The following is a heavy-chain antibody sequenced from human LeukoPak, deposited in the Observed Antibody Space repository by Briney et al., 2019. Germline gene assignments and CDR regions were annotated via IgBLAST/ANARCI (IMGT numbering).Heavy chain of an antibody. V-gene: IGHV1-69*05. Sequence: KISCKGSGYTFSSYAISWVRQAPGPGLEWMGGIIPIFGTANYAQKFQGRVTITTDESTSTAYMELSSLRSEDTAVYYCAGVVVPAAYVRRDYYYYMDVWGKGTTVTVSS. CDR2: IIPIFGTA. CDR3: AGVVVPAAYVRRDYYYYMDV. J-gene: IGHJ6*03. D-gene: IGHD2-2*01. CDR1: GYTFSSYA.